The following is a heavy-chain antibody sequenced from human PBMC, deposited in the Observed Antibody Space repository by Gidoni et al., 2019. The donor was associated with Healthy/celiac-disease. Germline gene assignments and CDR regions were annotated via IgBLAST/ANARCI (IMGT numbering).Heavy chain of an antibody. V-gene: IGHV3-15*01. Sequence: ASGFTFGNAWMSWVRQAPGKGLESVGRIKSKTDGGTTDYAAPFKGRFTISRDDSKNTLYLQMNRLKPEDTAVYYCTPDLPFMVRVVIKLYFDYWGQGTLVTVSS. CDR2: IKSKTDGGTT. D-gene: IGHD3-10*01. J-gene: IGHJ4*02. CDR1: GFTFGNAW. CDR3: TPDLPFMVRVVIKLYFDY.